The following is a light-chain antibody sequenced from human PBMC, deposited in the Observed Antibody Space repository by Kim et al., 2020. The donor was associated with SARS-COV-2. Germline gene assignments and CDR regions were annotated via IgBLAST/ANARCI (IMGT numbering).Light chain of an antibody. CDR2: GKN. Sequence: VALGQKVRITCQGNSLRSYYATWYQQKPEQAPILVIYGKNNRPSGIPDRFSGSSSGNTAYLTITGAQAEDEADYYCNARDSNDNVVFGGGTSLTVL. J-gene: IGLJ2*01. CDR1: SLRSYY. CDR3: NARDSNDNVV. V-gene: IGLV3-19*01.